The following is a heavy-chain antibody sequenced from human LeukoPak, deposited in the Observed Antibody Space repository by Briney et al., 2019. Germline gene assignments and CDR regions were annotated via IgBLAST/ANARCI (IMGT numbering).Heavy chain of an antibody. D-gene: IGHD6-6*01. CDR3: ARLSPSSSSDY. V-gene: IGHV1-2*02. J-gene: IGHJ4*02. CDR2: INANSGGT. Sequence: ASVKVSCKASGYTFTGYYMHWVRQAPGQGLEWMGWINANSGGTNYAQKFQGRVTVTSDTSISTAYMELSRLRSDDTAVYYCARLSPSSSSDYWGQGTLVTVSS. CDR1: GYTFTGYY.